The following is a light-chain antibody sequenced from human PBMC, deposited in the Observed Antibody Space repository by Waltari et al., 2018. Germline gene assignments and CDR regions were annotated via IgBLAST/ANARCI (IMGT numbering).Light chain of an antibody. CDR3: QQRSNWYT. V-gene: IGKV3-11*01. J-gene: IGKJ2*01. Sequence: EIVLTQSPATLSLSPGERATLSCRASESVSSYLAWYQHKPGQAPRLLIYDASSRVTGIPARFSGSGSGTDFTLTISSLEPEDFAVYYCQQRSNWYTFGQGTKLEIK. CDR1: ESVSSY. CDR2: DAS.